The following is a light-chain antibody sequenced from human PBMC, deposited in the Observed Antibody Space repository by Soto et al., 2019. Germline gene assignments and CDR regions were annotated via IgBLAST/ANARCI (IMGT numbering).Light chain of an antibody. V-gene: IGLV1-40*01. CDR1: SSNIGAGYD. J-gene: IGLJ7*01. CDR3: QSYDSSLSGAV. CDR2: GNS. Sequence: QSVLTQPPSVSGAPGQRVTISCTGSSSNIGAGYDVHWYQQLPGTAPKLLIYGNSNRPSGVPDRFSGSKSGTSASLAITGLQAEEEADYYCQSYDSSLSGAVFGGGTPLTVL.